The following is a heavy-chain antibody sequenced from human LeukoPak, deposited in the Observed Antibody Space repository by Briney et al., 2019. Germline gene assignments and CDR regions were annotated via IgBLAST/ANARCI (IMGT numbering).Heavy chain of an antibody. J-gene: IGHJ3*02. D-gene: IGHD3-10*01. Sequence: PGGSLRLSCAASGFTFSSYSMNWVRQAPGKGLEWVSSISSSSSYIYYADSVKGRFTISRDNAKNSLYLQMNSLRAEDTAVYYCARDLWFGELSSTDAFDIWGQGTMVTVSS. CDR2: ISSSSSYI. V-gene: IGHV3-21*01. CDR3: ARDLWFGELSSTDAFDI. CDR1: GFTFSSYS.